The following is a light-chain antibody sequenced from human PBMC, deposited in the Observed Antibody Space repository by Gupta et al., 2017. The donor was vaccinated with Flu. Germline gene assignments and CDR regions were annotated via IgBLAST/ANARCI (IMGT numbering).Light chain of an antibody. CDR1: NSNVENNY. V-gene: IGLV1-47*01. CDR3: AAWDDSLSAVV. Sequence: QSALIQPPSASGPPGQRVSISCSGSNSNVENNYVSWYQQFPGAAPQLLIYRNTQRPSGVPDRFSGSKSGTSASLAISGLRSEDEADYHCAAWDDSLSAVVFGGGTKLTVL. CDR2: RNT. J-gene: IGLJ2*01.